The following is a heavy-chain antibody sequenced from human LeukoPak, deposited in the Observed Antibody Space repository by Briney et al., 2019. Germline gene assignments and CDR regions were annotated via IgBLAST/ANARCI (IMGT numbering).Heavy chain of an antibody. J-gene: IGHJ3*02. Sequence: SETLSLTCTVSGGSISSYYWSWIRQPPGKGLEWIGYIYYSGSTNYNPSLKSRVTISVDTSKNQFSLKLSSVTAADTAVYYCARADRNAFDIWGQGTMVTVSS. CDR2: IYYSGST. D-gene: IGHD3-22*01. V-gene: IGHV4-59*12. CDR3: ARADRNAFDI. CDR1: GGSISSYY.